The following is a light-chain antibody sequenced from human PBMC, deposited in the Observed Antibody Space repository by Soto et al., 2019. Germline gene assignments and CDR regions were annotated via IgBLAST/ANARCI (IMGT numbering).Light chain of an antibody. V-gene: IGKV3-15*01. CDR3: QQYNNWPVFT. CDR2: GAS. J-gene: IGKJ3*01. Sequence: EIVMTQSPATLSVSPGERATLSCRASQSVSSNLAWYQQKPGQAPRLLIYGASTRATGIPDRFSGSGSGTEFTLTISSLQSEDFAVYSCQQYNNWPVFTFGPGTKVDLK. CDR1: QSVSSN.